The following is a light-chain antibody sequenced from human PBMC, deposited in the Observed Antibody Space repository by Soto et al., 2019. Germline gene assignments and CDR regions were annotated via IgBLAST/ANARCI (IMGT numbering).Light chain of an antibody. V-gene: IGKV3-15*01. J-gene: IGKJ1*01. CDR3: QQYNNWPPWT. CDR1: QTVSSN. CDR2: GAS. Sequence: EIVMTQSPATLSVSPGERATLSCRTSQTVSSNLAWYQQRPGQAPRLLIFGASTRATGIPARFSGSGSGTEFTLNISSLQSEDIAVYYCQQYNNWPPWTFGPGTKVEIK.